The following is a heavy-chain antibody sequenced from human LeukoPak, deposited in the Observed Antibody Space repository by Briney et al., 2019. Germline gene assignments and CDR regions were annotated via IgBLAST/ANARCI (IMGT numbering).Heavy chain of an antibody. CDR1: GYTLTELS. V-gene: IGHV1-24*01. CDR3: ATSGGWLQSFDY. J-gene: IGHJ4*02. Sequence: ASVKVSCKVSGYTLTELSMHWVRQAPGKGLEWMGGFEPEDGETIYAQKFQGRVTMTEDTSTDTAYMELSSLRSEDTAVYYCATSGGWLQSFDYWGQGTLVTVSS. D-gene: IGHD5-24*01. CDR2: FEPEDGET.